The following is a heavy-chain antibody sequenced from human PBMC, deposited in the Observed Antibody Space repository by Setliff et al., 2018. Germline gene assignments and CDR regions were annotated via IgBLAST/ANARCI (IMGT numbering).Heavy chain of an antibody. D-gene: IGHD6-19*01. V-gene: IGHV4-31*03. J-gene: IGHJ4*02. CDR1: GGSISSGGYY. CDR3: ARGRAGHSGH. CDR2: IYYSGST. Sequence: SETLSLTCTVSGGSISSGGYYWSWIRQHPGKGLEWIGYIYYSGSTYYNPSLKSRVTISVDKSTNQFSLKLNSVTAADTAVYYCARGRAGHSGHWGQGALVTVSS.